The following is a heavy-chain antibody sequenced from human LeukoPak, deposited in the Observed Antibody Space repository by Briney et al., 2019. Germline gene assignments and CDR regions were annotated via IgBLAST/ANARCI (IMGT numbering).Heavy chain of an antibody. J-gene: IGHJ4*02. V-gene: IGHV3-33*01. CDR3: ARVGGSGWYKAYSFDY. Sequence: GGSLRLSCAASGFTFSNYGMHWVRQAPGKGLEWVAVIWYDGSNKYYADSVKGRFTISRDNSKNTLYLQMNSLRAEDTAVYYCARVGGSGWYKAYSFDYWGQGTLVTVSS. CDR1: GFTFSNYG. CDR2: IWYDGSNK. D-gene: IGHD6-19*01.